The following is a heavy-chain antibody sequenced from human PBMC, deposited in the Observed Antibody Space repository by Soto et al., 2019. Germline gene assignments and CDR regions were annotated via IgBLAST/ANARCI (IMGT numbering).Heavy chain of an antibody. J-gene: IGHJ6*02. CDR2: INPNSGGT. CDR1: GYTFTGYY. Sequence: ASVTVSCKASGYTFTGYYMHWVRQAPGQGLEWMGWINPNSGGTNYAQKFQGWVTMTRDTSISTAYMELSRLRSDDTAVYYCARGPIYDFWSGYYKGYYGMDVWGQGTTVTVSS. V-gene: IGHV1-2*04. D-gene: IGHD3-3*01. CDR3: ARGPIYDFWSGYYKGYYGMDV.